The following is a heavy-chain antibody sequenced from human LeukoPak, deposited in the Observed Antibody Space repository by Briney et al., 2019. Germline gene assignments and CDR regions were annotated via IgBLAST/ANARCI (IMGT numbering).Heavy chain of an antibody. D-gene: IGHD4-17*01. CDR2: INPNSGGT. V-gene: IGHV1-2*02. CDR3: ARVGPYYGDYFFDY. J-gene: IGHJ4*02. Sequence: GSVKVSCKASGYTFTGYYMHWVRQAPGQGLEWMGWINPNSGGTNYAQKFQGRVTMTRDTSISTAYMELSRLRSDDTAVYYCARVGPYYGDYFFDYWGQGTLVTVSS. CDR1: GYTFTGYY.